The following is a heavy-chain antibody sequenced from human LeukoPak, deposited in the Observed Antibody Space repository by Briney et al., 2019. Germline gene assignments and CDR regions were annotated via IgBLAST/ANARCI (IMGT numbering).Heavy chain of an antibody. J-gene: IGHJ4*02. CDR2: ISYDGSSK. CDR3: AKDLMVRGVSGFDY. D-gene: IGHD3-10*01. CDR1: GFTFSSYG. V-gene: IGHV3-30*18. Sequence: PGRSLRLSCAASGFTFSSYGMHWVRQAPGKGLEWVAVISYDGSSKYYADSVKGRFTISRDNSKNTLYLQMNSLRAEDTAVYYCAKDLMVRGVSGFDYWGQGTLVTVSS.